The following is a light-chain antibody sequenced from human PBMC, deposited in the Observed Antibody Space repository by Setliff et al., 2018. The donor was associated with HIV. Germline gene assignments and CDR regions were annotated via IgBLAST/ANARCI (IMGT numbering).Light chain of an antibody. Sequence: SALTQPPSASGSPGQSVTISCTGTSSDVGGYKFVSWYQQHPGKAPKLIISEVNKRPSGVPDRFSGSKSGNTASLTVSGLQAEDEADYYCSSYAGSNNVFGTGTKVTVL. V-gene: IGLV2-8*01. CDR1: SSDVGGYKF. CDR2: EVN. J-gene: IGLJ1*01. CDR3: SSYAGSNNV.